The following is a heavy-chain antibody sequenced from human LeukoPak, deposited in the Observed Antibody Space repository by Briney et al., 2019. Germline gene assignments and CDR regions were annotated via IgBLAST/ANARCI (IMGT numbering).Heavy chain of an antibody. Sequence: PGGSLRLSCAASGFTSSSYSMNWVRQAPGKGLEWVSSISSSSTYIYYTDSMKGRFTISRDNAKSSLYLQMNSLRAEDTAVYYCARDSTRFDYWGQGTLVTVSS. V-gene: IGHV3-21*01. CDR3: ARDSTRFDY. CDR2: ISSSSTYI. CDR1: GFTSSSYS. J-gene: IGHJ4*02.